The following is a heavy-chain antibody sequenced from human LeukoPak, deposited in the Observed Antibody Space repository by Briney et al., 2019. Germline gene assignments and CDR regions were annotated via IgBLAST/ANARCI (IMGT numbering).Heavy chain of an antibody. CDR1: GFSFSSYG. J-gene: IGHJ4*02. CDR3: AKARAQGSASSDY. CDR2: ISYDGSNK. Sequence: GGSLRLSCVASGFSFSSYGLHWVRQAPGKGLEWVAVISYDGSNKYYADSVKGRFTISRDNSKNTLYLQMNSLRAKDTALYYCAKARAQGSASSDYWGQGTLVTVSS. V-gene: IGHV3-30*18.